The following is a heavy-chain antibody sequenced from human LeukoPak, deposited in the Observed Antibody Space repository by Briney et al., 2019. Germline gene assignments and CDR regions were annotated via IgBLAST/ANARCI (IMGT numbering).Heavy chain of an antibody. Sequence: PSETLSLTCAVSGYSISSGYYWGWIRQPPGKGLEWIGSIDLSGSTYYNPSLKSRVTISVDTSKNQFSLKLSSVTAADTAVYYCARRRLSGVPAATNHDAFDIWGQGTMVTVSS. J-gene: IGHJ3*02. V-gene: IGHV4-38-2*01. CDR3: ARRRLSGVPAATNHDAFDI. CDR2: IDLSGST. CDR1: GYSISSGYY. D-gene: IGHD2-2*01.